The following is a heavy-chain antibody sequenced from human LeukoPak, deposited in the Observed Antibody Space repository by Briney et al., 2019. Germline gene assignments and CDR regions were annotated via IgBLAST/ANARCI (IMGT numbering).Heavy chain of an antibody. Sequence: VASVKVSCKASGYTFTGYYMHWVRQAPGQGLEWMGWINPNSGGTNYAQKFQGRATMTRDTSISTAYMELTRLRSDDTAVYYCARDNGDYWFDYWGQGTLVTVSS. J-gene: IGHJ4*02. CDR1: GYTFTGYY. D-gene: IGHD4-17*01. CDR2: INPNSGGT. V-gene: IGHV1-2*02. CDR3: ARDNGDYWFDY.